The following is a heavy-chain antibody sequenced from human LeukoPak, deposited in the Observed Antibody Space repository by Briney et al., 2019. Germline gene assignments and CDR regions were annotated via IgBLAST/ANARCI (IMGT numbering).Heavy chain of an antibody. J-gene: IGHJ4*02. CDR3: ARLPLYCSGGSCYRSYFDY. CDR2: MYPGASDT. D-gene: IGHD2-15*01. CDR1: GYSFTSYW. Sequence: GESLKISCKGSGYSFTSYWIGWVRQMPGKGLEWMGIMYPGASDTRYSPSFQGQVTISADKSISTAYLQWSSLKASDTAMYYCARLPLYCSGGSCYRSYFDYWGQGTLVTVSS. V-gene: IGHV5-51*01.